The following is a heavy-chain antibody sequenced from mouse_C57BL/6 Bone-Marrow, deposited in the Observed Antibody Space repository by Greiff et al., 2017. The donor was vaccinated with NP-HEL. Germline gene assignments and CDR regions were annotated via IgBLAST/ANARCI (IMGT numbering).Heavy chain of an antibody. V-gene: IGHV1-54*01. D-gene: IGHD1-1*01. Sequence: VQLQQSGAELVRPGTSVKVSCKASGYAFTNYLIEWVKQRPGQGLEWIGVINPGSGGTNYNEKFKGKATLTADKSSSTAYMQLSSLTSEDSAVYFCARWSSPLYFDVWGTGTTVTVSS. J-gene: IGHJ1*03. CDR3: ARWSSPLYFDV. CDR1: GYAFTNYL. CDR2: INPGSGGT.